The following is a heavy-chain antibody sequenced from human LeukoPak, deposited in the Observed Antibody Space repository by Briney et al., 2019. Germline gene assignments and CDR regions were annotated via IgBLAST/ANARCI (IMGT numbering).Heavy chain of an antibody. D-gene: IGHD2-2*01. J-gene: IGHJ4*02. CDR1: GYTFTSYG. Sequence: ASVKVSYKASGYTFTSYGISWVRQAPGQGLEWMGWISAYNGNTNYAQKLQGRVTMTTDTSTSTAYMELRSLRSDDTAVYYCARDSPEVPAAMWIDYWGQGTLVTVSS. CDR3: ARDSPEVPAAMWIDY. V-gene: IGHV1-18*01. CDR2: ISAYNGNT.